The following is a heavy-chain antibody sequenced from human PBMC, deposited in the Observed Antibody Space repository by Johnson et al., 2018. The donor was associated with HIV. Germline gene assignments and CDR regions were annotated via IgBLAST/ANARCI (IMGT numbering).Heavy chain of an antibody. CDR1: GFTFSTYT. J-gene: IGHJ3*02. Sequence: QVQLVESGGDVVQPGRSLRLSCAASGFTFSTYTMHWVRQAPGKGLEWVAVISFDENNKVYADSVKGRFTISRDNSKNTLYLQMKSLRAEDTAVYYCAKDLFTEREDDAFDIWGQGTMVTVSS. V-gene: IGHV3-30-3*02. D-gene: IGHD1-26*01. CDR2: ISFDENNK. CDR3: AKDLFTEREDDAFDI.